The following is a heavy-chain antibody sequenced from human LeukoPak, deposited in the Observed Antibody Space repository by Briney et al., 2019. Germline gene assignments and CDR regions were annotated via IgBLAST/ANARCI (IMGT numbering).Heavy chain of an antibody. CDR1: GGSMSSYY. CDR2: IYYSGST. CDR3: ARATVTYNSYDP. V-gene: IGHV4-59*08. J-gene: IGHJ5*02. Sequence: SETLSLTCTVSGGSMSSYYWSWIRQPPGKGLEWIGYIYYSGSTDYNPSLKSRVTISVDTSKNQFSLELSSVTAADTAVYYCARATVTYNSYDPWGQGTLVTVSS. D-gene: IGHD4-17*01.